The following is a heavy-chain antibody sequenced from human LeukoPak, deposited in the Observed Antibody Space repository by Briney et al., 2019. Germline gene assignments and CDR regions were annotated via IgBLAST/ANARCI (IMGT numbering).Heavy chain of an antibody. CDR2: IWYDGSNK. Sequence: GGSLRLSCAASGFTFSSYGMHWARQAPGKGLEWVAVIWYDGSNKYYADSVKGRFTISRDNSKNTLYLQMNSLRAEDTAVYYCAKEACSGGSCYENYWGQGTLVTVSS. D-gene: IGHD2-15*01. V-gene: IGHV3-33*06. CDR3: AKEACSGGSCYENY. CDR1: GFTFSSYG. J-gene: IGHJ4*02.